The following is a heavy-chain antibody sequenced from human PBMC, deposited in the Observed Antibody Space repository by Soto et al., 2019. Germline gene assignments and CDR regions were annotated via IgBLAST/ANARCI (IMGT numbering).Heavy chain of an antibody. CDR3: AKNRALCRVGSCSPTWYFDL. D-gene: IGHD2-15*01. V-gene: IGHV3-23*01. CDR1: GFMFSSYT. CDR2: ISFSGVST. J-gene: IGHJ2*01. Sequence: EAQLLESGGGWVQPGGSLRFSCAASGFMFSSYTVGWVRQAPGKGLEWVSVISFSGVSTYYADSVKGRFTISRDNSQSTLYLQLSSLRAEDTAVYYCAKNRALCRVGSCSPTWYFDLWAMAPLSLSPQ.